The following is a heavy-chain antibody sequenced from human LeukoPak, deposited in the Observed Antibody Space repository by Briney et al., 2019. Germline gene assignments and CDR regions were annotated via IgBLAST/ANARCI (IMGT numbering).Heavy chain of an antibody. CDR3: ARRGLPDV. CDR1: GFTFSTYW. J-gene: IGHJ6*03. D-gene: IGHD2-15*01. Sequence: GSLILSCAASGFTFSTYWMSWVRQAPGEGLEWVVNIKQDGSEKYYVDSVKGRFTISRDNAKNSLYLQMNNLRVEDTAVYYCARRGLPDVWGKGTTVTVSS. V-gene: IGHV3-7*01. CDR2: IKQDGSEK.